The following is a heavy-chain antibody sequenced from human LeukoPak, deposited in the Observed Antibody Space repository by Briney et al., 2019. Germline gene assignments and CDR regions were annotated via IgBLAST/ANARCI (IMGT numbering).Heavy chain of an antibody. V-gene: IGHV1-2*02. CDR1: GYTFTGYY. CDR2: INPNSGGT. J-gene: IGHJ2*01. CDR3: VRNIAVAGIWDWYFDV. D-gene: IGHD6-19*01. Sequence: ASVEASGKASGYTFTGYYMLWVRQAPGQRLRWMGWINPNSGGTNYAQKFQGRITVTRATSISPANMGLSRLRSDDPAVYQFVRNIAVAGIWDWYFDVWGRGRLVTV.